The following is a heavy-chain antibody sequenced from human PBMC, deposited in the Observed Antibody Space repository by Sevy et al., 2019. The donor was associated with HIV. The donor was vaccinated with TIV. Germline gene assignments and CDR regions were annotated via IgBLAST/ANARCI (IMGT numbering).Heavy chain of an antibody. J-gene: IGHJ6*02. CDR2: ISGSGGDT. D-gene: IGHD3-22*01. V-gene: IGHV3-23*01. CDR3: AKDAYYYDGSGYSMSQWYYGMDV. CDR1: GFTFRTYA. Sequence: GGSLRLSCAASGFTFRTYAMSWVRQAPGKGLEWVSDISGSGGDTYYANSVKGRFTISRDNSKNTLYLQMSSLRAEDMAVYYGAKDAYYYDGSGYSMSQWYYGMDVWGQGTTVTVSS.